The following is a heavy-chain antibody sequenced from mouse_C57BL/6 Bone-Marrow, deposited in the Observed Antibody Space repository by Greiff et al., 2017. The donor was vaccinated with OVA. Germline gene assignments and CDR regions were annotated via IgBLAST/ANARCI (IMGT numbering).Heavy chain of an antibody. D-gene: IGHD2-10*01. J-gene: IGHJ3*01. Sequence: VQLQQSGPELVKPGASVKISCKASGYAFSSSWMNWVKQRPGKGLEWIGRIYPGDGDTNYNGKFKGKATLTADKSSSTAYMQLSSLTSEDSAVYFCARSFYGIYGFAYWGQGTLVTVSA. V-gene: IGHV1-82*01. CDR3: ARSFYGIYGFAY. CDR1: GYAFSSSW. CDR2: IYPGDGDT.